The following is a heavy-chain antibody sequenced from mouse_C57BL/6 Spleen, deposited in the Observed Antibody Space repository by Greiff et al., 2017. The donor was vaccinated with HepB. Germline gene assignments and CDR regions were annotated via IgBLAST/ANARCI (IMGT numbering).Heavy chain of an antibody. CDR3: ARHEEEYDYGEAWFAY. Sequence: QVQLKESGAELVKPGASVKLSCKASGYTFTEYTIHWVKQRSGQGLEWIGWFYPGSGSIKYNEKFKDKATLTADKSSSTVYMELSRLTSEDSAVYFCARHEEEYDYGEAWFAYWGQGTLVTVSA. CDR2: FYPGSGSI. J-gene: IGHJ3*01. CDR1: GYTFTEYT. V-gene: IGHV1-62-2*01. D-gene: IGHD2-4*01.